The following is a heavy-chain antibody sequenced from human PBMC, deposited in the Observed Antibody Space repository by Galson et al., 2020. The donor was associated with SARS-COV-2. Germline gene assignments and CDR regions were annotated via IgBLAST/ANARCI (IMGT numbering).Heavy chain of an antibody. CDR1: GFTFSSYG. V-gene: IGHV3-33*01. J-gene: IGHJ5*01. Sequence: GESLKISCAASGFTFSSYGMHWVRQAPGKGLEWVAVIWYDGSNKYYADSVKGRFTISRDNSKNTLYLQMNSLRAEDTAVYYCARDTQQLVRVASWSDAGSEGAPATVSS. CDR2: IWYDGSNK. CDR3: ARDTQQLVRVASWSDA. D-gene: IGHD6-13*01.